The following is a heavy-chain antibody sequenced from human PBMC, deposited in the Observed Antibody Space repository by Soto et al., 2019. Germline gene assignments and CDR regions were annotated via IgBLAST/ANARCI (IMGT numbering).Heavy chain of an antibody. CDR1: GFTFSNYG. CDR3: AKDLGSASYLFAAFVI. J-gene: IGHJ3*02. CDR2: ISYDGSNK. V-gene: IGHV3-30*18. D-gene: IGHD1-26*01. Sequence: QGQLVESGGGVVQPGRSLRLSCAASGFTFSNYGMHWVRQAPGKGLEWVAVISYDGSNKYYADSVKGRFTISRDNSKNTLFLNSNSLRAETTAVYYCAKDLGSASYLFAAFVIWGQATMVTVSS.